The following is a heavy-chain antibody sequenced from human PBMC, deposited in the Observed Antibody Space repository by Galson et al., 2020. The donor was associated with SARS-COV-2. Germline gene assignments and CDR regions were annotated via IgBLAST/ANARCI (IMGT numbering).Heavy chain of an antibody. CDR2: ISSSSTI. D-gene: IGHD1-1*01. Sequence: GGSLRLSCAASGFTFSSYSMNWVRQAPGKGLEWVSYISSSSTIYYADSVKGRFTISRDNAKNSLYLQMNSLIAEDTAVYYCAREVNERWFDPWGQGTLVTVSS. V-gene: IGHV3-48*01. J-gene: IGHJ5*02. CDR1: GFTFSSYS. CDR3: AREVNERWFDP.